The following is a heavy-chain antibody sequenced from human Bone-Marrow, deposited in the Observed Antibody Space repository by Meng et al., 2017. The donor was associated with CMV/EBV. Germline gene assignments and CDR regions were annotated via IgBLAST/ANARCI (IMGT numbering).Heavy chain of an antibody. D-gene: IGHD3-16*01. CDR1: GGSIISSSYC. J-gene: IGHJ5*02. Sequence: SLTCTVSGGSIISSSYCWGWIRQPPGKGLEWIGSIYYSGSTYYNPSLKSRVTISVDTSKNQFSLKLSSVTAADTAVYYCARRGESFDPWGQGTLVTVSS. CDR3: ARRGESFDP. V-gene: IGHV4-39*01. CDR2: IYYSGST.